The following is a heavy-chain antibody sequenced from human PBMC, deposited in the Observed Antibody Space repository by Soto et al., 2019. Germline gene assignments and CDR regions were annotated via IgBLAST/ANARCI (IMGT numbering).Heavy chain of an antibody. CDR2: ISANNGNT. CDR3: ARDRPTTVTKYNYYGLDV. J-gene: IGHJ6*02. Sequence: QVPLVQSGAEVKKPGASVKVSCKASAYTFTSYGITWVRQAPGQGLEWMGWISANNGNTNYAQKVQGRVTMTTDTSTSTAYMELRSLRSDDTGVYYCARDRPTTVTKYNYYGLDVWGQGTTVTVSS. V-gene: IGHV1-18*04. D-gene: IGHD4-17*01. CDR1: AYTFTSYG.